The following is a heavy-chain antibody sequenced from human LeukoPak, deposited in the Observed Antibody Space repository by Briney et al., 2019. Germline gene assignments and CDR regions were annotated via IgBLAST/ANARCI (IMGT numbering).Heavy chain of an antibody. D-gene: IGHD3-10*01. V-gene: IGHV3-30*18. CDR3: AKDNYYGASQNGRSGMDV. Sequence: PGGSLRLSCAASGFTFSSYGMHWVRQAPGKGLEWVAVISYDGSNKYYADSVKGRFTISRDNSKNTLYLQMNSLRAEETAVYYCAKDNYYGASQNGRSGMDVWGQGTTGTVSS. CDR2: ISYDGSNK. J-gene: IGHJ6*02. CDR1: GFTFSSYG.